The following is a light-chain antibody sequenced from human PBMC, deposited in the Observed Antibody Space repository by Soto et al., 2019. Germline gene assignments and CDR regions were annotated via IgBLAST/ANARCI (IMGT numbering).Light chain of an antibody. Sequence: EIVLTQSPATLSVSPGERATLSCRASQSVRSNLAWYQQKPGQGPRLLIFGASTRATDIPARFSGSGSGTEFTLTISSLQSEDFAVYYCQQYIHWPPLTVGGGTNVEIK. V-gene: IGKV3-15*01. J-gene: IGKJ4*01. CDR2: GAS. CDR1: QSVRSN. CDR3: QQYIHWPPLT.